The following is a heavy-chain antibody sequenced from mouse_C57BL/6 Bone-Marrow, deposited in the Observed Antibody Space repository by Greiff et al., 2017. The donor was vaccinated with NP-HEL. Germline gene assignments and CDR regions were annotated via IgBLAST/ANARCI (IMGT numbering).Heavy chain of an antibody. J-gene: IGHJ4*01. V-gene: IGHV1-15*01. CDR1: GYTFTDYD. CDR3: TIYYSNYCYAMDY. Sequence: QVQLQQSGAELVRPGASVTLSCKASGYTFTDYDMHWVKQTPVHGLEWIGAIDPETGGTAYNQKFKGKAILTADKSSSTAYMELRSLTSEDSAVYYCTIYYSNYCYAMDYWGQGTAVTVSS. CDR2: IDPETGGT. D-gene: IGHD2-5*01.